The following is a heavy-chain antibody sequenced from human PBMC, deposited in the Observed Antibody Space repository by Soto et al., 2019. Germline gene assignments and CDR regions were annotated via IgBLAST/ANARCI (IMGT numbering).Heavy chain of an antibody. Sequence: SETLSLTCAVSGASISSSNWWSWVRQPPGKGLEWIGEIYHSGSTNYNPSLKSRVTISVDKSRNQFSLKLSSVTAADTAVYYCARSIVVVTALDYWGQGTLVTVSS. CDR1: GASISSSNW. J-gene: IGHJ4*02. CDR2: IYHSGST. V-gene: IGHV4-4*02. CDR3: ARSIVVVTALDY. D-gene: IGHD2-21*02.